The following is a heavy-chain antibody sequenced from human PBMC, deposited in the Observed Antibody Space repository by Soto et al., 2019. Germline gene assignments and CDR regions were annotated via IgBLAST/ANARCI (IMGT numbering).Heavy chain of an antibody. D-gene: IGHD2-15*01. CDR1: GGSISGYY. Sequence: QVQLQESGPGLAKPSETLSLTCTVSGGSISGYYWSWIRQPPGKGLEWIGYIYYSGSTNYNPSLKSRVTMSVDTSTNQFSLNLTSVTAADTAVYYCARHLGCCGESRCTPYKRFDPWGHGTLVTVSS. CDR3: ARHLGCCGESRCTPYKRFDP. J-gene: IGHJ5*02. CDR2: IYYSGST. V-gene: IGHV4-59*08.